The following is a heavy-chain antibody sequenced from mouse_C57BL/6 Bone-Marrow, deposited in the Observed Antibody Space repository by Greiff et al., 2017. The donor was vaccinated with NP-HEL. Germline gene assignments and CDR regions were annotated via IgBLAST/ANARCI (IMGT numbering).Heavy chain of an antibody. CDR2: ISYDGSN. CDR1: GYSITSGYY. V-gene: IGHV3-6*01. CDR3: ASPDGYLWYFDV. D-gene: IGHD2-3*01. Sequence: VQLQQSGPGLVKPSQSLSLTCSVTGYSITSGYYWNWIRQFPGNKLEWMGYISYDGSNNYNPSLKNRISITRDTSKNQFFLKLNSVTTEDTATYYCASPDGYLWYFDVWGTGTTVTVSS. J-gene: IGHJ1*03.